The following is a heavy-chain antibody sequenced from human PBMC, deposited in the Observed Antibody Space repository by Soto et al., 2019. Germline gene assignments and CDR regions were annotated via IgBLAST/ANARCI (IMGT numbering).Heavy chain of an antibody. CDR3: RGRGEFNYYYYGPDV. CDR1: GGSISSSSYY. V-gene: IGHV4-39*01. D-gene: IGHD3-10*01. J-gene: IGHJ6*01. Sequence: SETLSLTCTVSGGSISSSSYYWGWIRQPPGKGLEWIGSIYYSGSTYYNPSLKSRVTISVDTSKNQFSLKLSSVTAADTAVYYCRGRGEFNYYYYGPDVWGQGTTVTV. CDR2: IYYSGST.